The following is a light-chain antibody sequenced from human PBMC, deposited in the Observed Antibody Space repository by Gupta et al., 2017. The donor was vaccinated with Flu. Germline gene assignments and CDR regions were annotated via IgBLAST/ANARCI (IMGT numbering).Light chain of an antibody. J-gene: IGKJ1*01. CDR3: QQDNNWPRT. Sequence: EIVMTQSPATLSVSPGERATLSCRASQSVSSNLACYQQKPGQAPRLLIYGASTRATGIPARFSGSGSGTEFTLTISSLQSEDFAVYYCQQDNNWPRTFGQGTKVEIK. CDR2: GAS. CDR1: QSVSSN. V-gene: IGKV3-15*01.